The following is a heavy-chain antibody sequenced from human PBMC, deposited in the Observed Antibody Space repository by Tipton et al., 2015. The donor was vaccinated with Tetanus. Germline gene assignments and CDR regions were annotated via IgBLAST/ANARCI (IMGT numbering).Heavy chain of an antibody. V-gene: IGHV4-4*07. Sequence: LRLSCTVSGGSVSSHYWTWFRQPPGKRLEWIGFVSSSGNSNYSPSLTGRVSMSLDTSKQQFSLSLTSATAADTAVYYCARGWSECSSWSCSPFDSWGQGTLVTVSS. D-gene: IGHD2-2*01. CDR3: ARGWSECSSWSCSPFDS. CDR1: GGSVSSHY. CDR2: VSSSGNS. J-gene: IGHJ4*02.